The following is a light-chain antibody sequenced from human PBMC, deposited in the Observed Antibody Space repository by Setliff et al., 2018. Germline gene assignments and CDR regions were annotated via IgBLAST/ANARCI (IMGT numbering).Light chain of an antibody. V-gene: IGLV2-8*01. CDR3: ISYAGSNNYV. J-gene: IGLJ1*01. CDR2: EVT. CDR1: SSDVGGYKY. Sequence: SVLTQPPSASGSPGQSVTISCTGTSSDVGGYKYVSWFQQHPGKAPKLMIYEVTKRPSGVPDRFSGSKSGNTASLTVSGLQAEDEADYYCISYAGSNNYVFGTGTKVTVL.